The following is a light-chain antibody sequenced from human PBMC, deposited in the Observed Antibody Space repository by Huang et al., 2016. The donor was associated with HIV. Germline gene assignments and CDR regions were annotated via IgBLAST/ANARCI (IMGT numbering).Light chain of an antibody. CDR2: DAS. J-gene: IGKJ4*01. V-gene: IGKV3-11*01. Sequence: EIVLTQSPATLSLSPGERATLSCRASQSVSSYFAWYQQKPGQAPRLLIYDASSRATGIPARFSGSGSGTDFTLTISSLEPEDFAVYYCQQRSNWRITFGGGTKVEFK. CDR1: QSVSSY. CDR3: QQRSNWRIT.